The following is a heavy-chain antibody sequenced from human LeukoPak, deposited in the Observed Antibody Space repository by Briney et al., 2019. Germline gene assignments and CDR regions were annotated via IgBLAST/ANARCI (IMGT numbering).Heavy chain of an antibody. CDR3: ARGLGYCSSTSCYVGFYYYYYYGMDV. J-gene: IGHJ6*02. CDR2: INHSGST. V-gene: IGHV4-34*01. D-gene: IGHD2-2*01. CDR1: GGSVGGYY. Sequence: SETLALNSAVYGGSVGGYYWSWIRQPPGKGLEWIGEINHSGSTNYNPSLKSQVTISVDTSKNQFSLKLSSVTAADTAVYYCARGLGYCSSTSCYVGFYYYYYYGMDVWGQGTTVTVSS.